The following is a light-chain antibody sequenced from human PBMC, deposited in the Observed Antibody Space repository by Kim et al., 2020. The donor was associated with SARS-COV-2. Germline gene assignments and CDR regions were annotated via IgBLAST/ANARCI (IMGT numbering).Light chain of an antibody. CDR1: SSDVGGYNY. J-gene: IGLJ1*01. Sequence: QSITISCTGNSSDVGGYNYVSWYQHPPGTAPKLMIYDVSKRPSGISNRFSGSKSGNTASLTISGLQAEDEADYYCSSYTSSSTYSVFGTGTKVTVL. V-gene: IGLV2-14*03. CDR3: SSYTSSSTYSV. CDR2: DVS.